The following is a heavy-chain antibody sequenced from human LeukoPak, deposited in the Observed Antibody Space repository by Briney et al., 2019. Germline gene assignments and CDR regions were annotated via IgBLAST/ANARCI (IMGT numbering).Heavy chain of an antibody. CDR3: ARDHEQRWLQS. Sequence: ASVKVSRKASGGTFSSYAISWVRQAPGQGLEWMGGIIPIFGTANYAQKFQGRVTITADESTSTAYMELSSLRSEDTAEYYCARDHEQRWLQSWGQGTLVTVSS. J-gene: IGHJ4*02. CDR2: IIPIFGTA. CDR1: GGTFSSYA. D-gene: IGHD5-24*01. V-gene: IGHV1-69*13.